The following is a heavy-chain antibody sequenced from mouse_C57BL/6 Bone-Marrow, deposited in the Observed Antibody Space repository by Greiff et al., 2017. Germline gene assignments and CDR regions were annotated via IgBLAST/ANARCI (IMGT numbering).Heavy chain of an antibody. D-gene: IGHD4-1*01. J-gene: IGHJ1*03. CDR2: FYPGSGSI. V-gene: IGHV1-62-2*01. Sequence: QVQLQQSGAELVKPGASVKLSCKASGYTFTEYTIHWVKQRSGQGLAWIGWFYPGSGSIKYNEKFKDKATLTEDKSYSTVYMELSRLPAEDSAVYFCARHGHLGRYIDVWGTGTTVTVSS. CDR1: GYTFTEYT. CDR3: ARHGHLGRYIDV.